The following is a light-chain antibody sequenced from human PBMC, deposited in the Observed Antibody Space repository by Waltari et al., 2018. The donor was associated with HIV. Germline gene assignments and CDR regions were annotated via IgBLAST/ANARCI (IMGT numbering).Light chain of an antibody. CDR2: EVN. V-gene: IGLV2-14*01. CDR1: SRDVGAYNY. Sequence: QSALTQPASVSGSPGQSITIPCTGTSRDVGAYNYVSWYQLYPGKAPKVMMFEVNNRPSGVSDRFSGSKSGNTASLTISGLQVEDEAVYFCSSFGRGNTVLFGGGTKVTVL. CDR3: SSFGRGNTVL. J-gene: IGLJ2*01.